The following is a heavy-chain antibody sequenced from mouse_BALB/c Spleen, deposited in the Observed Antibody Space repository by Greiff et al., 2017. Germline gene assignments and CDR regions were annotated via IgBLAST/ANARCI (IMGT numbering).Heavy chain of an antibody. J-gene: IGHJ3*01. CDR3: AREDFTTGAWFAY. D-gene: IGHD1-1*01. Sequence: VQLQESGPGLVAPSQSLSITCTVSGFSLTGYGVNWVRQPPGKGLEWLGMIWGDGSTDYNSALKSRLSISKDNFKSQVVLKMNSLQTDDTARYYCAREDFTTGAWFAYWGQGTLVTVSA. V-gene: IGHV2-6-7*01. CDR2: IWGDGST. CDR1: GFSLTGYG.